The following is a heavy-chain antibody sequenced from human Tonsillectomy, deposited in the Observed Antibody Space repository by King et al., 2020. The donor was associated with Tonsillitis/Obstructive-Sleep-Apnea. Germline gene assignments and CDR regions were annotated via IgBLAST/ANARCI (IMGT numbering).Heavy chain of an antibody. CDR1: GGSVSSGHYF. CDR3: VRSHGAY. D-gene: IGHD3-16*01. CDR2: ISYSGST. Sequence: PLQESGPGLVKPSETLSLTCIVSGGSVSSGHYFWNWVRQPPGRGLEWIGCISYSGSTSYSPSLESRVTISVDTSKNHFALNVTSVTAADAAVYYGVRSHGAYWGQGILVTVSS. J-gene: IGHJ4*02. V-gene: IGHV4-61*03.